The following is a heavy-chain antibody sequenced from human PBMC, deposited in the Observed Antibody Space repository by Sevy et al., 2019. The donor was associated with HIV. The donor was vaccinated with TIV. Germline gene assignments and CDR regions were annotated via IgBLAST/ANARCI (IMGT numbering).Heavy chain of an antibody. V-gene: IGHV5-51*01. D-gene: IGHD2-2*01. CDR2: IYPGDSDT. CDR3: ARYPIVVVPAAEYYFDY. CDR1: GYTFTNYW. J-gene: IGHJ4*02. Sequence: GESLKISCKGSGYTFTNYWIGWVRQMPGKGLEWMGLIYPGDSDTRYSPSFQGQVTISADKSISTAYLQWSSLKASDTAMYYCARYPIVVVPAAEYYFDYWGQGTLVTVSS.